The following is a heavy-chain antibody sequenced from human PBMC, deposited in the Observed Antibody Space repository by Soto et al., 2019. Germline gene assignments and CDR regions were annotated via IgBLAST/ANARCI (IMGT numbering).Heavy chain of an antibody. V-gene: IGHV3-33*01. CDR2: IYFDGSNQ. CDR1: GFAFSGYG. CDR3: VSGMTTVTPEWFDP. J-gene: IGHJ5*02. D-gene: IGHD4-4*01. Sequence: GGSLRLSCEASGFAFSGYGMHWVRQAPGKWLEWVAVIYFDGSNQQYRDSVKGRFIIYRDNSKNTLYLQMNSVGVEDTAVYYCVSGMTTVTPEWFDPWGQGXLVTVYS.